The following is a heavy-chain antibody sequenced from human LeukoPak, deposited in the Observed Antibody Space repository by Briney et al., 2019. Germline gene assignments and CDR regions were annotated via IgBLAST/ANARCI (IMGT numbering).Heavy chain of an antibody. CDR2: INPSGGST. V-gene: IGHV1-46*01. CDR1: GYTFTGYY. Sequence: ASVKVSCKASGYTFTGYYMHLVRQAPGQGLEWMGIINPSGGSTSYAQKFQGRVTMTRDTSTSTVYMELSSLRSEDTAVYYCARNLARVDAFDIWGQGTMVTVSS. CDR3: ARNLARVDAFDI. J-gene: IGHJ3*02.